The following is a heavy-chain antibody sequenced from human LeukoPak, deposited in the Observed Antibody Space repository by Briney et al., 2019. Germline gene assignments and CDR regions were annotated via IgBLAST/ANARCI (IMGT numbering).Heavy chain of an antibody. CDR2: IIPIFGTA. Sequence: ASVKVSCKASGGTFSSYAISWVRQAPGQGLEWMGGIIPIFGTANYAQKFQGRVTITTDESTSTAYMELSSLSSEDTAVYYCASLGPSKSGSYLAWGQGTLVTVSS. CDR3: ASLGPSKSGSYLA. D-gene: IGHD1-26*01. CDR1: GGTFSSYA. V-gene: IGHV1-69*05. J-gene: IGHJ5*02.